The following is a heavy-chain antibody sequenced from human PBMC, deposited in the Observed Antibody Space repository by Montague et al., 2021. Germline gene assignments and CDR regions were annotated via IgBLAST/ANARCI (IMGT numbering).Heavy chain of an antibody. Sequence: SLRLSCAASGFTFSSRAMSWVRQAPGKGLEWVSSISGKSNNTYYIDSLKGRFTISRDNSKNTLFLQMNSLRAEDTAVYYCAKSLYASGGWGYYFGLWGQGTLVTVSS. J-gene: IGHJ4*02. V-gene: IGHV3-23*01. D-gene: IGHD2/OR15-2a*01. CDR2: ISGKSNNT. CDR3: AKSLYASGGWGYYFGL. CDR1: GFTFSSRA.